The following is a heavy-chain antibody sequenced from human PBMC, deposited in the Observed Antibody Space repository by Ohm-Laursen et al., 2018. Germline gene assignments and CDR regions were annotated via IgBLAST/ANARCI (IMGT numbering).Heavy chain of an antibody. CDR2: ISGSGGST. D-gene: IGHD2-15*01. J-gene: IGHJ4*02. CDR1: GFTFSSYA. Sequence: GSLRLSCTASGFTFSSYAMSWVRQAPGKGLEWVSAISGSGGSTYYADSVKGRFTISRDNSKNTLYLQMNSLRAEDTAVYYCANYYCSGGSCYLDYWGQGTLVTVSS. CDR3: ANYYCSGGSCYLDY. V-gene: IGHV3-23*01.